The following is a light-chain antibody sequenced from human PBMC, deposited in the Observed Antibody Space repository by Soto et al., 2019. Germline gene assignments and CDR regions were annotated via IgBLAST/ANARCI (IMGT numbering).Light chain of an antibody. CDR2: DAS. CDR1: ETISTW. V-gene: IGKV1-5*01. CDR3: QQYNSYSLT. J-gene: IGKJ1*01. Sequence: DIKMSQSPSTLSASVGDRVTITCRASETISTWLAWYQQKPGKAPKLLLSDASSLESGVPSRFSGSGSGTEFTLTISSLQPDDFAAYYCQQYNSYSLTFGQGTKVAIK.